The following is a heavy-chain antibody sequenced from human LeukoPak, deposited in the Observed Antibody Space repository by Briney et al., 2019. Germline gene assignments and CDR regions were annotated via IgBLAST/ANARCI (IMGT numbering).Heavy chain of an antibody. CDR3: ASIPQSEWGSGWLKSI. J-gene: IGHJ4*02. CDR2: ISSSSSTI. D-gene: IGHD6-19*01. V-gene: IGHV3-48*01. CDR1: GFTFSSYS. Sequence: GGSLRLSCAASGFTFSSYSMNWVRQAPGKGLEWVSYISSSSSTIYYADSVKGRFTISRDNAKKSLYLQMNSLRAEDTAVYYCASIPQSEWGSGWLKSIWGQGTLVTVSS.